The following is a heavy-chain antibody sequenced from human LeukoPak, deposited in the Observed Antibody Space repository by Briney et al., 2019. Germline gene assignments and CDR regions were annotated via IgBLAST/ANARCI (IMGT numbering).Heavy chain of an antibody. V-gene: IGHV3-23*01. CDR3: AKDRAYCGGDCYSVPDDAFDI. D-gene: IGHD2-21*02. CDR2: ISGSGDST. Sequence: GGSLRLSCAASGFTFSSYTMTWVRQAPGKGLEWVSGISGSGDSTYYADSVKGRFTISRDNSKNTLYLQMNSLRAEDTAVYYCAKDRAYCGGDCYSVPDDAFDIWGQGTMVTVSS. CDR1: GFTFSSYT. J-gene: IGHJ3*02.